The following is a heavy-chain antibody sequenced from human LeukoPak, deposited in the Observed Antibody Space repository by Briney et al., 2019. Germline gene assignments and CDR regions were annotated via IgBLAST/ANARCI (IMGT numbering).Heavy chain of an antibody. CDR1: GYTFTSYA. CDR2: INAGNGNT. Sequence: ASVKVSCKASGYTFTSYAMHWVRQAPGQRLEWMGWINAGNGNTKYSQKFQGRVTITRDTSASTAYMELSSQRSEDTAVYYCARGSSSWYREARYYGMDVWGQGTTVTVSS. J-gene: IGHJ6*02. D-gene: IGHD6-13*01. CDR3: ARGSSSWYREARYYGMDV. V-gene: IGHV1-3*01.